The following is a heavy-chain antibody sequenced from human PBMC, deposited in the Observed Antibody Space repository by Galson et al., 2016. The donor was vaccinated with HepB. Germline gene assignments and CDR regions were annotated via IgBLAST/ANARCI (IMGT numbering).Heavy chain of an antibody. CDR2: IGGTTTTI. CDR3: AREYAPAAGGGFDY. Sequence: SGFNFSTNSMNWVRQAPGKGLEWVSYIGGTTTTIFYADSVKGRFTISRDNAKDSLYLQMNDLRVEDSAMYYCAREYAPAAGGGFDYWGQGTLVTVS. J-gene: IGHJ4*02. CDR1: GFNFSTNS. D-gene: IGHD6-13*01. V-gene: IGHV3-48*04.